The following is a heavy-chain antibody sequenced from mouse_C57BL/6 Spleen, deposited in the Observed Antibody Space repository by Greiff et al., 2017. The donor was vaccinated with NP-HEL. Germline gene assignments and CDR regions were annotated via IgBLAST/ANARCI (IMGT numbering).Heavy chain of an antibody. CDR3: ARSEGRSHQGFAY. D-gene: IGHD3-2*02. V-gene: IGHV8-12*01. Sequence: QVTLKESGPGILQSSQTLSLTCSFSGFSLSTSGMGVSWIRQPSGKGLEWLAHIYWDDDKRYSPSLKSRLTISKDSSRNQVFLKITSVDTADTATYYCARSEGRSHQGFAYWGQGTLVTVSA. J-gene: IGHJ3*01. CDR2: IYWDDDK. CDR1: GFSLSTSGMG.